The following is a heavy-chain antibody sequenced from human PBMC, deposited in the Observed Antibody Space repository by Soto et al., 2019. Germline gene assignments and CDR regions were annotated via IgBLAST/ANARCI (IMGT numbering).Heavy chain of an antibody. Sequence: QVQLQESGPGLVKPSQTLSLTCTVSGGSISSGDYYWSWIRQPPGKGLEWIGYIYYSGSTYYNPSLKSRVTISVDTSKNQFSLNLSSVTAADTAVYYCARGVHYYYDSSGYSVYFDYWGQGTLVTVSS. CDR2: IYYSGST. V-gene: IGHV4-30-4*01. J-gene: IGHJ4*02. CDR3: ARGVHYYYDSSGYSVYFDY. D-gene: IGHD3-22*01. CDR1: GGSISSGDYY.